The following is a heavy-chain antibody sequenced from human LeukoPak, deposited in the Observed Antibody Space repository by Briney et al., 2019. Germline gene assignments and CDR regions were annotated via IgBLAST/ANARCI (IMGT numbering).Heavy chain of an antibody. D-gene: IGHD3-9*01. J-gene: IGHJ4*02. CDR2: IYSSGDT. V-gene: IGHV3-66*01. CDR3: ARAYYDILTTDS. CDR1: GFTVRTNY. Sequence: GGSLRLSCTASGFTVRTNYMSWVRQAPGKGLEWVSVIYSSGDTYYADSVKGRFTISRDDSKNTLYLQMNSLRAEDAAVYYCARAYYDILTTDSWGQGTLVTVSS.